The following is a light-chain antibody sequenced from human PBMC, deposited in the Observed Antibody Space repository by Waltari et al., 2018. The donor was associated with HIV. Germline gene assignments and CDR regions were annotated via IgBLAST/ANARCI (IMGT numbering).Light chain of an antibody. V-gene: IGKV2-28*01. J-gene: IGKJ1*01. CDR3: MQALQTSGT. Sequence: DIVMTQSPLSLPVTPGEPASISCRSSQSLLHSNGYNYLDWYLQKPGQSPQLLIYLGSNRASGVPDRFSGSGSGTDFTLKISRVEAEDVGVYYCMQALQTSGTFVQGTKVEIK. CDR2: LGS. CDR1: QSLLHSNGYNY.